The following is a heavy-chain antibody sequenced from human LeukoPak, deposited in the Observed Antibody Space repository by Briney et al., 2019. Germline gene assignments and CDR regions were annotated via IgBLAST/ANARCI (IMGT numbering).Heavy chain of an antibody. V-gene: IGHV3-23*01. D-gene: IGHD2-15*01. CDR2: ISGSGGST. CDR1: GITLSNYG. CDR3: AKLQSPKDY. J-gene: IGHJ4*02. Sequence: GGSLRLSCAVSGITLSNYGMSWVRQAPGKGPEWVAGISGSGGSTNYADSVKGRFTISRDNAKNTLYLQMNSLRAEDTAVYYCAKLQSPKDYWGQGTLVTVSS.